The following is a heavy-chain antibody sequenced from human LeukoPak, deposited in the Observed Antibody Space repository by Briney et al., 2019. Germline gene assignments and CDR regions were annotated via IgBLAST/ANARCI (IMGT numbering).Heavy chain of an antibody. CDR1: GFTFSSYG. Sequence: GGSLRLSCAASGFTFSSYGMHWDRQAPGKGLEWVAVIWYDGSNKYYADSVKGRFTISRDNSKNTLYLQMNSLKTEDTAVYYCTRGFGVVIIQRFDPWGQGTLVTVSS. J-gene: IGHJ5*02. V-gene: IGHV3-33*01. D-gene: IGHD3-3*01. CDR2: IWYDGSNK. CDR3: TRGFGVVIIQRFDP.